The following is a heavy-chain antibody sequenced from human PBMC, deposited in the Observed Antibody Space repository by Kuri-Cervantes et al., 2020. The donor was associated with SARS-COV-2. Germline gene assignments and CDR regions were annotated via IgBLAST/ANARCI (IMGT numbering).Heavy chain of an antibody. CDR1: GYTFTSYG. V-gene: IGHV1-69*04. CDR2: IIPILGIA. D-gene: IGHD3-3*01. J-gene: IGHJ3*02. Sequence: SVKVSCKASGYTFTSYGISWVRQAPGQGLEWMGRIIPILGIANYAQKFQGRVTITADKSTSTAYMELSSLRSEDTAVYYCARVGGDFWSGYYQHDAFDIWGQGTMVTVSS. CDR3: ARVGGDFWSGYYQHDAFDI.